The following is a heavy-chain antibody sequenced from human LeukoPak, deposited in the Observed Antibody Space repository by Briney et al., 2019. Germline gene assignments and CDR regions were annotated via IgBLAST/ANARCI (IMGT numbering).Heavy chain of an antibody. D-gene: IGHD4-23*01. V-gene: IGHV4-39*07. CDR3: ARDATTVVTPAYFDY. CDR1: GGSLSSSRYF. CDR2: IYYSGRT. J-gene: IGHJ4*02. Sequence: SETMSLTCSVYGGSLSSSRYFWDWIRQPPWKGLEWIGSIYYSGRTYYNPSLKSRLSISVDTSRNQFSLRLSSVTAADTAVYYCARDATTVVTPAYFDYWGQGTLVTVSS.